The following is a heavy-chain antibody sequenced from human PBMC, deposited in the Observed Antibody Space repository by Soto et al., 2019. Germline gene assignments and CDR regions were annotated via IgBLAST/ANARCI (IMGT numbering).Heavy chain of an antibody. Sequence: KTSETLSLTCAVYGGSFSGYYWSWIRQPPGKGLEWIGEINHSGSTNYNPSLKSRVTISVDTSKNQFSLKLSSVTAADTAVYYCARAGIGWPPLYWGQGTLVTVSS. D-gene: IGHD6-13*01. V-gene: IGHV4-34*01. CDR3: ARAGIGWPPLY. CDR2: INHSGST. J-gene: IGHJ4*02. CDR1: GGSFSGYY.